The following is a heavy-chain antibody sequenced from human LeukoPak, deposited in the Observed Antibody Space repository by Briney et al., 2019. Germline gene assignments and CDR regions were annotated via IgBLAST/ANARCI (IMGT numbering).Heavy chain of an antibody. D-gene: IGHD2-2*01. J-gene: IGHJ3*02. CDR2: INHSGST. CDR3: ARTHIVVVPAATDDAFDI. V-gene: IGHV4-34*01. CDR1: GGSFSGYY. Sequence: SETLSLTCAVYGGSFSGYYWSWIRQPPGKGLEWIGEINHSGSTNYNPSLKSRVTISVDTSKNQFSLKPSSVTAADTAVYYCARTHIVVVPAATDDAFDIWGQGTMVTVSS.